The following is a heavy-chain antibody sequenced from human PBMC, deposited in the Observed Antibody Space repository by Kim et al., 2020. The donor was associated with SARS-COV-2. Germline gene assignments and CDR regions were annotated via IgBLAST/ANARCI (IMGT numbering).Heavy chain of an antibody. V-gene: IGHV3-72*01. Sequence: YAASVKGRFTISTDDSKSSLYLQMNSLKTEDTAVYYCARVLTDYGDYVFGYWGQGTLVTVSS. D-gene: IGHD4-17*01. CDR3: ARVLTDYGDYVFGY. J-gene: IGHJ4*02.